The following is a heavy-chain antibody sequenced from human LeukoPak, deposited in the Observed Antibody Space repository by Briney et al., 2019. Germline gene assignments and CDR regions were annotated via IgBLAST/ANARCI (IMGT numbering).Heavy chain of an antibody. CDR2: IGISSGPL. D-gene: IGHD3-10*01. CDR1: GFTFNNYA. Sequence: GGSLRLSCPPSGFTFNNYAMNWVRQTPGGRLEWVSFIGISSGPLLYADSVKGRFTISRDNAKASVYLQMNRLRAEDTAVYYCARAKGYTSSYSFDYWGQGILVTVSS. J-gene: IGHJ4*02. V-gene: IGHV3-48*04. CDR3: ARAKGYTSSYSFDY.